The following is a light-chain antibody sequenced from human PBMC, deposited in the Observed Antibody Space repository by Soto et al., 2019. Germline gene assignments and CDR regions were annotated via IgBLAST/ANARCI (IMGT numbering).Light chain of an antibody. CDR1: QSISSW. CDR2: DAS. V-gene: IGKV1-5*01. J-gene: IGKJ5*01. CDR3: QQYNSYPIT. Sequence: DIQMTQSPSPLSASVGDRVTITCRASQSISSWLAWYQQKQGKAPKLLIYDASSLESGVPSRFSGSGSGTEFTLTISSLQPDDFATYYCQQYNSYPITFGQGTRLEIK.